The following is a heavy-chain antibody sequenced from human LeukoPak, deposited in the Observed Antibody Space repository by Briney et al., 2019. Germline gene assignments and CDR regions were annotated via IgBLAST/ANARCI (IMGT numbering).Heavy chain of an antibody. D-gene: IGHD4-17*01. CDR3: ARDVCDYGDCSLDY. V-gene: IGHV3-21*01. CDR1: GFTFSSYS. J-gene: IGHJ4*02. Sequence: GGSLRLSCAASGFTFSSYSMNWVRQAPGKGLEWVSSISSSSSYIYYADSVKGRFTISRDNAKNSLYLQMNSLRAEDTAVHYCARDVCDYGDCSLDYWGQGTLVTVSS. CDR2: ISSSSSYI.